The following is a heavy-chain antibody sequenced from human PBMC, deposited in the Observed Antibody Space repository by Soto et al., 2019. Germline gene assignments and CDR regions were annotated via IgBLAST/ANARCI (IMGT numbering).Heavy chain of an antibody. Sequence: GESLKISCKGSGYHFTNYWIGWVRQMPGKGLEWTGFIYPSDSDTRYSPSFQGQVTISADKSISTAYLQWSSLKASDTAMYYCARRRSGCSSTSCRYYGMDVWGQGTTVTVSS. CDR1: GYHFTNYW. CDR3: ARRRSGCSSTSCRYYGMDV. D-gene: IGHD2-2*01. CDR2: IYPSDSDT. V-gene: IGHV5-51*01. J-gene: IGHJ6*02.